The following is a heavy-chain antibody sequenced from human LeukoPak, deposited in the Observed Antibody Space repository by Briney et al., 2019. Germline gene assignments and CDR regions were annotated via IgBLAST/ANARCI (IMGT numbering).Heavy chain of an antibody. CDR1: GYTFTSYW. D-gene: IGHD4-23*01. CDR2: IYPGDSDT. Sequence: ASVKVSCKASGYTFTSYWIGWVRQMPGKGLEWMGIIYPGDSDTRYSPSFQGQVTISADKSISTAYLQWSSLKASDTAMYYCARHKDRWGFDYWGQGTLVTVSS. J-gene: IGHJ4*02. CDR3: ARHKDRWGFDY. V-gene: IGHV5-51*01.